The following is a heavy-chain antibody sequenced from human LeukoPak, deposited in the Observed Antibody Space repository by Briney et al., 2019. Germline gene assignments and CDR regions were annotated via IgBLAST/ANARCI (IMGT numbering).Heavy chain of an antibody. CDR2: MYYRGST. D-gene: IGHD1-26*01. CDR1: GGSISSSSHY. V-gene: IGHV4-39*01. Sequence: SETLSLTCTVSGGSISSSSHYWGWIRQPPGKGLEWIGSMYYRGSTYHNPSLKSRVTISVDTSKNEFSLKVSSVTAADTAVYYCARLGYSGSYYERVFDIWGQGTMVTVSS. J-gene: IGHJ3*02. CDR3: ARLGYSGSYYERVFDI.